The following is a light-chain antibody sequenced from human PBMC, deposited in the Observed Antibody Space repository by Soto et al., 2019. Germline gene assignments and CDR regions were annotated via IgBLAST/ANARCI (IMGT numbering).Light chain of an antibody. Sequence: QSALTQPASVSGSPGQSITISCTGTSSDVGSYNLVSWYQQHPGKAPKLMIYEVSKRPSGVSNSFSGSKSGNTASLTISGLQAEDEADYYCCSYAGSSPVFGGGTKLTVL. CDR3: CSYAGSSPV. V-gene: IGLV2-23*02. CDR1: SSDVGSYNL. CDR2: EVS. J-gene: IGLJ2*01.